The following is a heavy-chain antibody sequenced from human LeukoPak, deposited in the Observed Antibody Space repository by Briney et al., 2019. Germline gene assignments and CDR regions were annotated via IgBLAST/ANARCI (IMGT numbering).Heavy chain of an antibody. CDR1: GFTFISYT. Sequence: GGSLRLSCAASGFTFISYTMNWVRQAPGKGLEWVSSISSSSSYIYYADSVKGRFTISRDNAKNSLYLQMNSLRAEDTAVYYCARYYYDSSGYSPAFDYWGQGTLVTVSS. J-gene: IGHJ4*02. V-gene: IGHV3-21*01. D-gene: IGHD3-22*01. CDR3: ARYYYDSSGYSPAFDY. CDR2: ISSSSSYI.